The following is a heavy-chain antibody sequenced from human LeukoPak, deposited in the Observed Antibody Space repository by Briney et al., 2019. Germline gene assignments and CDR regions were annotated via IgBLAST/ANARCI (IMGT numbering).Heavy chain of an antibody. V-gene: IGHV1-69*13. J-gene: IGHJ3*02. Sequence: SVKVSCKASGGTFSSYAISWVRQAPGQGLEWMGGSIPIFGTANYAQKFQGRVTITADESTSTAYMELSSLRSEDTAVYYCARAPLPVRTYYYDSSGRSNAFDIWGQGTMVTVSS. D-gene: IGHD3-22*01. CDR2: SIPIFGTA. CDR3: ARAPLPVRTYYYDSSGRSNAFDI. CDR1: GGTFSSYA.